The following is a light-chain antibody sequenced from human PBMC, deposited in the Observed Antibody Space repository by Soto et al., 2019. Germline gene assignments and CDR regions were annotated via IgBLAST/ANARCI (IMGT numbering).Light chain of an antibody. CDR2: DAS. CDR1: QSISSW. J-gene: IGKJ1*01. CDR3: QQYENYWT. Sequence: DIQMTQSPSTLSATAGDRVTITCRASQSISSWLAWYQQKPGKAPKLLIYDASNLESGVPSRFSGSGSGTEFTLTISTLQPDDFATYYCQQYENYWTFGQGNKGEIK. V-gene: IGKV1-5*01.